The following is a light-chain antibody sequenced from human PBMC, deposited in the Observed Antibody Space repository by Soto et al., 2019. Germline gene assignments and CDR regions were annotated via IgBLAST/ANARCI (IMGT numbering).Light chain of an antibody. CDR3: CSYGGTFYV. V-gene: IGLV2-14*01. J-gene: IGLJ1*01. CDR2: EVS. Sequence: QSVLTQPASVSGSPGQSITISCTGAGSDIGAYNYVSWYQQHPGKAPKLMIYEVSYRPSGVSNRFSGSKSGHTASLTISGLQAEDEADYYCCSYGGTFYVFGTGTKVTVL. CDR1: GSDIGAYNY.